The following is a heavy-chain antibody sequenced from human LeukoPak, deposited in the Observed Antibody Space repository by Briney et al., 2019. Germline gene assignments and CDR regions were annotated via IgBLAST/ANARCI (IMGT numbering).Heavy chain of an antibody. D-gene: IGHD1-26*01. CDR1: GFTFDDYA. V-gene: IGHV3-9*03. CDR3: AKDRGGEQLGAFEI. J-gene: IGHJ3*02. CDR2: ISSNIGST. Sequence: PGGSLRLSCAASGFTFDDYAMHWVRQAPGKGLEWVSGISSNIGSTGYADSVQGRFTISRDNAKNSPYLQMNSLRAEDMALYYCAKDRGGEQLGAFEIWGQGTMVTVSS.